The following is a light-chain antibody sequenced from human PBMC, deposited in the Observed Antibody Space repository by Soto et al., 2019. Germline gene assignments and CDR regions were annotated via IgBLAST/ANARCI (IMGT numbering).Light chain of an antibody. CDR1: QSVSSSY. CDR2: DAS. J-gene: IGKJ5*01. Sequence: EIVMTQSPATLSLSLGERATLSCRASQSVSSSYLAWYQQKPGQAPRLLIYDASNRATGIPARFSGSGSGTDFTLTISRLEPEDFAVYYCQQYGNSPITFGQGTRLEIK. V-gene: IGKV3-20*01. CDR3: QQYGNSPIT.